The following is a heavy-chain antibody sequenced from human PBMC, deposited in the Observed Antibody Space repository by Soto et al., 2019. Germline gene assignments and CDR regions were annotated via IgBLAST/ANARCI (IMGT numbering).Heavy chain of an antibody. J-gene: IGHJ5*02. V-gene: IGHV1-18*01. CDR2: ISGFNGKT. Sequence: LQSAAELRSPGASVKVSCKTSGYSFGRYGVSWVRQAPGQGLEWLGWISGFNGKTEYSQTLRDRVTLNTDTSTRPAYLETGRLQSADTAIYYWARDRNDFGPAGANWFDLWGQGTLVTVSS. CDR3: ARDRNDFGPAGANWFDL. D-gene: IGHD3-16*01. CDR1: GYSFGRYG.